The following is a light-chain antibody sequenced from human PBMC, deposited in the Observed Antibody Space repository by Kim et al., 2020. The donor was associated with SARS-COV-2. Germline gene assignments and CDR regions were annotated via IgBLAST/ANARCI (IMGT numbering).Light chain of an antibody. CDR1: ESVTSH. CDR2: DAS. Sequence: LSPGERATLSCSASESVTSHLAWYQQKPGQAPRLLIYDASNRATGISARFSGSGSGTDFTLTISSLEPEDFAVYYCQQRTYWPLTFGGGTKVDIK. V-gene: IGKV3-11*01. CDR3: QQRTYWPLT. J-gene: IGKJ4*01.